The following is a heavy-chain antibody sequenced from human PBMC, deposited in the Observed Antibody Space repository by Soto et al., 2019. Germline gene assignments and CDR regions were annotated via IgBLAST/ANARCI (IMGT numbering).Heavy chain of an antibody. J-gene: IGHJ4*02. CDR2: ISYDGSNK. D-gene: IGHD6-6*01. V-gene: IGHV3-30-3*01. Sequence: GGSLRLSCAASGFTFSSYAMHWVRQAPGKGLEWVAVISYDGSNKYYADSVKGRFTISRDNSKNTLYLQMNSLRAEDTAVYYCARDGTPTTHPHPEYSSPDYWGQGTLVTVSS. CDR1: GFTFSSYA. CDR3: ARDGTPTTHPHPEYSSPDY.